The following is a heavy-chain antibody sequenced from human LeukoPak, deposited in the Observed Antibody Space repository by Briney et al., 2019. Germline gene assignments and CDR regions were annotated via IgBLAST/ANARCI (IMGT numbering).Heavy chain of an antibody. CDR1: GGSISRSDYY. J-gene: IGHJ4*02. CDR3: AVGGVLTLTFDD. D-gene: IGHD3-16*01. V-gene: IGHV4-39*07. Sequence: SDTLSLTCAVSGGSISRSDYYWGWIRQPPGKGLEWIGHIYYSGTIHDSPSLQSRVIISVDTSKNQFSLKMNSVTAADTALYYCAVGGVLTLTFDDWGQGTQVTVSS. CDR2: IYYSGTI.